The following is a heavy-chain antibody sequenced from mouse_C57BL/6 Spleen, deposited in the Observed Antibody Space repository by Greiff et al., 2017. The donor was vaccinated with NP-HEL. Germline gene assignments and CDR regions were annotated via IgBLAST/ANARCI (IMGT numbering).Heavy chain of an antibody. CDR2: IHPNSGST. V-gene: IGHV1-64*01. CDR1: GYTFTSYW. CDR3: ARPRTSFDY. Sequence: QVQLQQPGAELVKPGASVKLSCKASGYTFTSYWMHWVKQRPGQGLEWIGMIHPNSGSTNYNEKFKSQATLTVDKSSSTAYMQLSSLTSEDSAVYYCARPRTSFDYWGQGTTLTVSS. J-gene: IGHJ2*01.